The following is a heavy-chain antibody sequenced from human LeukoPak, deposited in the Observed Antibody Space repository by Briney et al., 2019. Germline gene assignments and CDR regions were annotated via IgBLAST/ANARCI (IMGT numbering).Heavy chain of an antibody. CDR1: GGSISSDSDY. D-gene: IGHD1-1*01. V-gene: IGHV4-61*02. Sequence: PSETLSLTCTVSGGSISSDSDYWSWIRQPAGKGLEWIGRIYSGSTDHNPSLRSRLTISVDTSKNQFSLKLSSVTAADTAVYYCARGRVSGTTLYFDYWGQGTLFTVSS. CDR2: IYSGST. J-gene: IGHJ4*02. CDR3: ARGRVSGTTLYFDY.